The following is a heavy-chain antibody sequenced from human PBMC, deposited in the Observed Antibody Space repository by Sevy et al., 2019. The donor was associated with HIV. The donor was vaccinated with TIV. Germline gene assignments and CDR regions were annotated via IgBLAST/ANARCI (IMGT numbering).Heavy chain of an antibody. Sequence: ASVKVSCKASGYTFTNYGISWVRQAPGQGLEWMGWISADNGNTNYAQKLQGRVTMTTDTPTTTAYMELRSLRSDDTAMYYCARDQGRWDDSLTGYTFYIDVWGKGTTVTVSS. CDR1: GYTFTNYG. J-gene: IGHJ6*03. CDR3: ARDQGRWDDSLTGYTFYIDV. CDR2: ISADNGNT. V-gene: IGHV1-18*01. D-gene: IGHD3-9*01.